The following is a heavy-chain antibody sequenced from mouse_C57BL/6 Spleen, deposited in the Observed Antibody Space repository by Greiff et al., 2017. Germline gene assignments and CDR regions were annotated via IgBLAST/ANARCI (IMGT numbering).Heavy chain of an antibody. V-gene: IGHV5-4*01. J-gene: IGHJ2*01. Sequence: EVQLVESGGGLVKPGGSLKLSCAASGFTFSSYAMSWVRQTPEKRLEWVATISDGGSYTYYPDNVKGRFTISRDNAKNNLYLQMSHLKSEDTAMYYCAREGDSFLDYWGQGTTLTVSS. D-gene: IGHD1-2*01. CDR3: AREGDSFLDY. CDR1: GFTFSSYA. CDR2: ISDGGSYT.